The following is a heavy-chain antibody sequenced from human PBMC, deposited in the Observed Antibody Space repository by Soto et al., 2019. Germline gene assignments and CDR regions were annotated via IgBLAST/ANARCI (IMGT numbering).Heavy chain of an antibody. V-gene: IGHV4-34*01. Sequence: SETLSLTCAVYGGSFSGYYWSWIRQPPGKRLEWIGEINHSGSTNYNPSLKSRVTISVDTSKNQFSLKLSSVTAADTAVYYCARGRGYYYGSGVALGYYYYGMDVWGQGTTVTVSS. CDR3: ARGRGYYYGSGVALGYYYYGMDV. CDR1: GGSFSGYY. D-gene: IGHD3-10*01. J-gene: IGHJ6*02. CDR2: INHSGST.